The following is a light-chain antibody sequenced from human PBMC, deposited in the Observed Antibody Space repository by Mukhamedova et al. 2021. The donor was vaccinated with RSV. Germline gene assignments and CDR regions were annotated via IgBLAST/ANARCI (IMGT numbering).Light chain of an antibody. Sequence: GQTVRITCQGDSLRSYYASWYQQKPGQAPVLVIYGKNNRPSGIPDRFSGSSSGNTASLTITGAQAEDEADYYCNPRDSSGNHVVFG. CDR2: GKN. J-gene: IGLJ2*01. CDR3: NPRDSSGNHVV. V-gene: IGLV3-19*01. CDR1: SLRSYY.